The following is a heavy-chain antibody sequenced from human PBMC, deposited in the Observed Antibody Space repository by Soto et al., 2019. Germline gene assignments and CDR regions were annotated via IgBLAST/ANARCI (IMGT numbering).Heavy chain of an antibody. J-gene: IGHJ4*02. CDR3: AKPAYSSSWYRGPYFDY. CDR1: GFTFSSYG. Sequence: QVQLVESGGGVVQPGRSLRLSCAASGFTFSSYGMHWVRQAPGKGLEWGAVISYDGSNKYYADSVKGRFTISRDNSKNTLYLQMNSLRAEDTAVYYCAKPAYSSSWYRGPYFDYWGQGTLVTVSS. D-gene: IGHD6-13*01. V-gene: IGHV3-30*18. CDR2: ISYDGSNK.